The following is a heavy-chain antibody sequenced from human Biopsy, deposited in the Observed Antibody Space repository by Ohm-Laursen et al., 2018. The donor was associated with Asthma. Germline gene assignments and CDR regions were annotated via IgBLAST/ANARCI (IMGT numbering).Heavy chain of an antibody. CDR3: ARAYGGSFFSGAFDI. D-gene: IGHD4-23*01. Sequence: SLRLSCTASGFTFSNYGMHWVRQAPGKGLEWVAVISFDGSNKDFADSAKGRFTISRDNSKNTLSLQMNSLRAEDTAVYYCARAYGGSFFSGAFDIWGQGTMVTVSS. CDR2: ISFDGSNK. CDR1: GFTFSNYG. V-gene: IGHV3-30*03. J-gene: IGHJ3*02.